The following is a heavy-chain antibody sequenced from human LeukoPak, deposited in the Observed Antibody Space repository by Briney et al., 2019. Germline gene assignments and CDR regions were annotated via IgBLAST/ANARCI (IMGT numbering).Heavy chain of an antibody. D-gene: IGHD1-1*01. Sequence: PGGSLRLSCAASGFPFSSYWMSWVRQAPGKGLEWVAKIKQDGSDKYYVDSVKGRFTISRDNAKKSLYLQLNSLRADDTAVYYCARLTGTTGFDYWGQGTLVTVSS. J-gene: IGHJ4*02. CDR2: IKQDGSDK. CDR3: ARLTGTTGFDY. V-gene: IGHV3-7*01. CDR1: GFPFSSYW.